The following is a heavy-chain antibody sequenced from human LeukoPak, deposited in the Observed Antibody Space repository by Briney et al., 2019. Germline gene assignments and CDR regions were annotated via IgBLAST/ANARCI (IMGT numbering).Heavy chain of an antibody. D-gene: IGHD2-15*01. Sequence: GGSLRLCCAASGFTFSSYEMNWVRQAAGKGLEWVSYISSSGTTIYYADSVKGRFTISRDNAKNSLYLQMNSLRAEDTAVYYCARVGVVVAATGNLWFDPWGQGTLVTVSS. J-gene: IGHJ5*02. V-gene: IGHV3-48*03. CDR3: ARVGVVVAATGNLWFDP. CDR2: ISSSGTTI. CDR1: GFTFSSYE.